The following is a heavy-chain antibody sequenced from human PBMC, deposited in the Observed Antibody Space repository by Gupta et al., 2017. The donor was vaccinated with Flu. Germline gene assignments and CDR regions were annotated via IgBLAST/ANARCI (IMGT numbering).Heavy chain of an antibody. V-gene: IGHV1-8*01. CDR2: MNPNSGNT. Sequence: KASGYTFTSYDINWVRQATGQGLEWMGWMNPNSGNTGYAQKFQGRVTMTRNTSISTAYMELSSLRSEDTAVYYCARGNGVTGDAGPSNFDYWGQGTLVTVSS. J-gene: IGHJ4*02. D-gene: IGHD7-27*01. CDR3: ARGNGVTGDAGPSNFDY. CDR1: GYTFTSYD.